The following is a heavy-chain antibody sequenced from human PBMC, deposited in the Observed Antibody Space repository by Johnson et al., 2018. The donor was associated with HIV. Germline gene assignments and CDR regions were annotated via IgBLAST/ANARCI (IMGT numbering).Heavy chain of an antibody. Sequence: VQLVESGGGLVQPGGSLRLSCVEYGFTVSSSSMSWVRQAPGKGLEWVSVIYSRGGSYYVDSVRGRFTISRDNSKRMLYLQMDSLTAEDTAVYYCAKVDLGGWGGDAFDIWGQGTMVTVS. CDR2: IYSRGGS. J-gene: IGHJ3*02. V-gene: IGHV3-66*01. CDR1: GFTVSSSS. D-gene: IGHD3-16*01. CDR3: AKVDLGGWGGDAFDI.